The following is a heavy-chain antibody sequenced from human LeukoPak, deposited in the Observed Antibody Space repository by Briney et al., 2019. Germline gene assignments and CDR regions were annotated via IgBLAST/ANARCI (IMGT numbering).Heavy chain of an antibody. CDR2: ICGNGGST. CDR1: GFTFSSYA. J-gene: IGHJ4*02. V-gene: IGHV3-23*01. Sequence: SGGSLRLSCAASGFTFSSYAMSWVRQAPGKGLEWVSAICGNGGSTYYADSVKGRVTISREKSKNSLYLQMNSLRAEDTAVYHCEKALRRYSRTGGYFDYWGQGTLVTVSS. D-gene: IGHD6-13*01. CDR3: EKALRRYSRTGGYFDY.